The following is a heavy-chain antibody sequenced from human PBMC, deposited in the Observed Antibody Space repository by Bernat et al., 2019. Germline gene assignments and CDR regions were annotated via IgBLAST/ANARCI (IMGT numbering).Heavy chain of an antibody. Sequence: EVQLVESGGGLVQPGGSLRLSCAASGFTFSNYWMSWVRQAPGKGLEWVANIKQDGSGNFYVDSVKGRFAISRDNAKNSLYLQVNSLRAEDTAVYYRARGTSGRNVGYFDLWGRGTLVTVSS. CDR3: ARGTSGRNVGYFDL. V-gene: IGHV3-7*01. CDR2: IKQDGSGN. CDR1: GFTFSNYW. D-gene: IGHD1-14*01. J-gene: IGHJ2*01.